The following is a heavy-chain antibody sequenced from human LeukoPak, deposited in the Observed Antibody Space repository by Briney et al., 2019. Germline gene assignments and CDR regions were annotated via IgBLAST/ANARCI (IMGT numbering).Heavy chain of an antibody. CDR3: AKDLGYSNSY. CDR2: ISGSGGTT. J-gene: IGHJ4*02. Sequence: GGSLRLSCAASGFTFSSYAMSWVRQAPGKGLEWVSAISGSGGTTYYADSVKGRFTTSRDNSKNTMYLQMNSLRVEDTAVYYCAKDLGYSNSYWGQGTLVTVSS. D-gene: IGHD6-13*01. V-gene: IGHV3-23*01. CDR1: GFTFSSYA.